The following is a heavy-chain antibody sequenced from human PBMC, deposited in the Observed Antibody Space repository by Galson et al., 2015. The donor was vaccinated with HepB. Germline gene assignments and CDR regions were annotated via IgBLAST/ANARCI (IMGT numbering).Heavy chain of an antibody. Sequence: SLRLSCAASGFTFSSYAMHWVRQAPGKGLEWVAVISYDGSNKYYADSVKGRFAISRDNSKNTLYLQMNSLRAEDTAVYYCARELLPDAFDIWGQGTMVTVSS. V-gene: IGHV3-30*09. J-gene: IGHJ3*02. D-gene: IGHD2-21*02. CDR1: GFTFSSYA. CDR3: ARELLPDAFDI. CDR2: ISYDGSNK.